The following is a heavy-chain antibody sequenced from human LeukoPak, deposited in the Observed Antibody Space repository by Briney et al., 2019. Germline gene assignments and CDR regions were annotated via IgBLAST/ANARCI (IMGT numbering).Heavy chain of an antibody. CDR1: GFTFSNAW. CDR3: AKDLNVKKPEGY. V-gene: IGHV3-23*01. Sequence: PGGSLRLSCAASGFTFSNAWMNWVRQAPGKGLEWVSAISGSGGSTYYADSVKGRFTISRDNSKNTLYLQMNSLRAEDTAVYYCAKDLNVKKPEGYWGQGTLVTVSS. CDR2: ISGSGGST. J-gene: IGHJ4*02.